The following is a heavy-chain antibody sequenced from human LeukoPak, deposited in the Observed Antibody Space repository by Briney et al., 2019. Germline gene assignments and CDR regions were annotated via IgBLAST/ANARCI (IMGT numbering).Heavy chain of an antibody. V-gene: IGHV3-23*01. CDR3: AKGRFSAADIPCE. D-gene: IGHD2-15*01. J-gene: IGHJ4*02. CDR1: GFTVSSSY. Sequence: GGSLRLSCVASGFTVSSSYMSWVRQAPGKGLEWVSAISGSGGSTYYADSVKGRFTISRDNSKNTLYLQMNSLRAEDTAVYYCAKGRFSAADIPCEWGQGTLVTVSS. CDR2: ISGSGGST.